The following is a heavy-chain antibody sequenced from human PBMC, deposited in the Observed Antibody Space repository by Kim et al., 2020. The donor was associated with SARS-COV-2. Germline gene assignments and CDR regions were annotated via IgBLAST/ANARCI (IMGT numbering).Heavy chain of an antibody. D-gene: IGHD3-10*01. Sequence: ASVKVSCKASGYTFTSYAMNWVRQAPGQGLEWMGWINTNTGNPTYAQGFTGRFVFSLDTSVSTAYLQISSLKAEDTAVYYCARPGGGSGSFWGYYYYGMDVWGQGTTVTVSS. V-gene: IGHV7-4-1*02. CDR1: GYTFTSYA. CDR2: INTNTGNP. CDR3: ARPGGGSGSFWGYYYYGMDV. J-gene: IGHJ6*02.